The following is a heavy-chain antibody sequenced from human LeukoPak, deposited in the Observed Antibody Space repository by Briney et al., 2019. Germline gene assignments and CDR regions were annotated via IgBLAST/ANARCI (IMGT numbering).Heavy chain of an antibody. Sequence: SETLSLTCTVSGGSVSSSNWWSWVRQPPGKGLEWIGEIYHRGSTNYNPSLKSRVTISVDKSKNQFSLKLNSVTAADTAVYYCARVGDWNDLVYWGQGTLVTVSS. D-gene: IGHD1-1*01. J-gene: IGHJ4*02. CDR2: IYHRGST. CDR1: GGSVSSSNW. V-gene: IGHV4-4*02. CDR3: ARVGDWNDLVY.